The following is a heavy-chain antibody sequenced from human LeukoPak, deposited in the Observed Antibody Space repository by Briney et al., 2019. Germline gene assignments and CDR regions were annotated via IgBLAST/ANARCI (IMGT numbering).Heavy chain of an antibody. D-gene: IGHD1-26*01. CDR3: ARVEDSGSH. J-gene: IGHJ4*02. CDR1: GFTFSTFI. CDR2: ISSSSRSI. V-gene: IGHV3-48*04. Sequence: GGSLRLSCAASGFTFSTFIMNWVRQAPGKGLEWVSYISSSSRSILYADSVKGRFTISRDNAKNSLYLQMDSLRAEDTALYYCARVEDSGSHWGQGTLVTVSS.